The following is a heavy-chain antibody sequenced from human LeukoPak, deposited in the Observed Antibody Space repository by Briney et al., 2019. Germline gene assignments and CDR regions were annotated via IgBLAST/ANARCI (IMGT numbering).Heavy chain of an antibody. CDR3: ARDLDMTTVTGAFDI. D-gene: IGHD4-17*01. CDR2: INPNSGGT. J-gene: IGHJ3*02. Sequence: GASVKISCKASGYTFTGYYMHWVRQAPGQGLEWMGWINPNSGGTNYARKFQGRVTMTRDTSISTAYMELSRLRSDDTAVYYCARDLDMTTVTGAFDIWGQGTMVTVSS. CDR1: GYTFTGYY. V-gene: IGHV1-2*02.